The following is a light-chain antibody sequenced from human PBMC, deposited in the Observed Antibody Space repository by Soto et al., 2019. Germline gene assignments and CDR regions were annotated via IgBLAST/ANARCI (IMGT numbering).Light chain of an antibody. Sequence: VWTHSPGTLSLSPGERATLSCRASQSVSNNYLAWYKQKPGQAPRLLIYGASNRATGIPDRFSGSGSGTDFTLTIRRLEPEDFAVDYCEPYGSSGRFCQVTKVDIK. CDR3: EPYGSSGR. CDR1: QSVSNNY. CDR2: GAS. V-gene: IGKV3-20*01. J-gene: IGKJ1*01.